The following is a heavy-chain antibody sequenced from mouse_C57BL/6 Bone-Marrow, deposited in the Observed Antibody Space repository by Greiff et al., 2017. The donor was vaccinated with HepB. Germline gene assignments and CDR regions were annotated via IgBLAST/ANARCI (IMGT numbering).Heavy chain of an antibody. Sequence: EVQVVESGGGLVKPGGSLKLSCAASGFTFSDYGMHWVRQAPEQGLEWVAYISSGSSTIYYADTVKGRFTISRDNAKNTLFLQMTSLRSEDTAMYYCARDGYFFFAYWGQGTLVTVSA. J-gene: IGHJ3*01. V-gene: IGHV5-17*01. CDR2: ISSGSSTI. D-gene: IGHD2-3*01. CDR1: GFTFSDYG. CDR3: ARDGYFFFAY.